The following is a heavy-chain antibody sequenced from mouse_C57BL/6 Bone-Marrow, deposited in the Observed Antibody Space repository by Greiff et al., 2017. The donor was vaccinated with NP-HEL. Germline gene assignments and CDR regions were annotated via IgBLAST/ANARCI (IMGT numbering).Heavy chain of an antibody. V-gene: IGHV1-7*01. CDR2: INPSSGYT. CDR3: AGDDGTLMFDY. CDR1: GYTFSSYW. Sequence: VQLLQSGAELAKPGASVKLSCKASGYTFSSYWMHWVKQRPGQGLEWIGYINPSSGYTKYNQKFKDKATLTADKSSSTAYMQLSSLTYEDSAVYYCAGDDGTLMFDYWGQGTTLTVSS. D-gene: IGHD2-3*01. J-gene: IGHJ2*01.